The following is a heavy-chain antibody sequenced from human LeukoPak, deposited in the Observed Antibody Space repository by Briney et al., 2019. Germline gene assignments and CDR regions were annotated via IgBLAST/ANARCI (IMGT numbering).Heavy chain of an antibody. V-gene: IGHV3-23*01. CDR2: ISGSGGST. D-gene: IGHD3-22*01. Sequence: PGGSLRLSCAASGFTFSSYAMSWIRQAPGKGLEWVSAISGSGGSTYYADSVKGRFTISRDNSKNTLYLQMNSLRAEDTAVYYCAKDPHYYDSSGYYFGGFDYWGQGTLVTVSS. CDR3: AKDPHYYDSSGYYFGGFDY. CDR1: GFTFSSYA. J-gene: IGHJ4*02.